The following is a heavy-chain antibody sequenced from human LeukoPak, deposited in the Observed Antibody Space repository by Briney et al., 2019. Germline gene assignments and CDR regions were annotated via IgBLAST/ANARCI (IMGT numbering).Heavy chain of an antibody. V-gene: IGHV5-51*01. J-gene: IGHJ3*02. CDR1: GYIFPNYW. D-gene: IGHD3-16*01. CDR2: IYPGDSDT. Sequence: GESLKISCKGSGYIFPNYWIGWVRQMPGKGLEWMGIIYPGDSDTRYSPSFQGQVTISADKSISTAYLQWSSLKASDTAMYYCARGKQGLCPPGGCGFDIWGQGTMVTVSS. CDR3: ARGKQGLCPPGGCGFDI.